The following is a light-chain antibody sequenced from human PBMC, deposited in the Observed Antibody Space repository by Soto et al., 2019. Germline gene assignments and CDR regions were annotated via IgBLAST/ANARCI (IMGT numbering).Light chain of an antibody. Sequence: EIVLTQSPATLSLSPGERATLSCRASQSVSSYLAWYQQKPGQAPRLLVYGASSRATGIPDRFSGSGSGTDFTLTISRLEPEDFAVYYCQHYGSSPLTFGQGTRLEIK. J-gene: IGKJ5*01. CDR1: QSVSSY. CDR2: GAS. CDR3: QHYGSSPLT. V-gene: IGKV3-20*01.